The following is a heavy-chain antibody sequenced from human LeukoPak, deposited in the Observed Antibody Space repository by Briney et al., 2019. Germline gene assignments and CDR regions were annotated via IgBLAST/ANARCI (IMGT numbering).Heavy chain of an antibody. J-gene: IGHJ4*02. D-gene: IGHD3-22*01. CDR2: IKQDGSEK. V-gene: IGHV3-7*03. CDR3: APEVVKGGLDY. Sequence: PGQSLRLSCAVSGFTFSSHAMSWVRQAPGKGLEWVANIKQDGSEKYYVDSVKGRFTISRDNAKNSLYLQMNSLRAEDTAVYYCAPEVVKGGLDYWGQGTLVTVSS. CDR1: GFTFSSHA.